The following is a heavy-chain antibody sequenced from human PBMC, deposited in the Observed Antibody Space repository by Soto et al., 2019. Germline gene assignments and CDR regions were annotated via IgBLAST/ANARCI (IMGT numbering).Heavy chain of an antibody. J-gene: IGHJ5*02. CDR2: INPSGGST. CDR3: AGEGGGRGWFDP. CDR1: GYTFTSYY. Sequence: QVQLVQSGAEVKKPGASVKVSCKASGYTFTSYYMHWVRQAPGQGLEWMGIINPSGGSTSYAQKFQGRVTMTRDTSTSTVYMELSSLRSEDTAVYYCAGEGGGRGWFDPWGQGTLVTVSS. V-gene: IGHV1-46*01. D-gene: IGHD3-16*01.